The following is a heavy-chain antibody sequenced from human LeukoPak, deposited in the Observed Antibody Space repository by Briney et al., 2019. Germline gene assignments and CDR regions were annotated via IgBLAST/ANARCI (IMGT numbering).Heavy chain of an antibody. Sequence: GASVKVSCKASGYTFTSYGISWVRQAPGQGLEWMGWISAYNGNTNYAQKLQGRVTMTTDTSTSTAYMELRSLRSDDTAVYYCARSDKYCSGGSCYFDYWGQGTLVTVPS. J-gene: IGHJ4*02. CDR1: GYTFTSYG. CDR3: ARSDKYCSGGSCYFDY. V-gene: IGHV1-18*01. D-gene: IGHD2-15*01. CDR2: ISAYNGNT.